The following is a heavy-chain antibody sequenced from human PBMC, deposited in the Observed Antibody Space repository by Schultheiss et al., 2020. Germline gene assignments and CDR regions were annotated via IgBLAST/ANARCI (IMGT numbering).Heavy chain of an antibody. CDR1: GFTVSSNY. D-gene: IGHD6-13*01. V-gene: IGHV3-53*01. J-gene: IGHJ4*02. CDR2: IYSGGST. CDR3: ARGGSSWSIDY. Sequence: GGSLRLSCAASGFTVSSNYMSWVRQAPGKGLEWVSVIYSGGSTYYADSVKGRFTISRDNSKNTLYLQMSSLRAEDTAVYYCARGGSSWSIDYWGQGTLVNVSS.